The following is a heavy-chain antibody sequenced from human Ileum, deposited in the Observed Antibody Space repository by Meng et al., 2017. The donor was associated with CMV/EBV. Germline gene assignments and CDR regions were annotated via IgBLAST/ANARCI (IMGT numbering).Heavy chain of an antibody. J-gene: IGHJ4*02. V-gene: IGHV3-30*03. D-gene: IGHD6-19*01. Sequence: GFTSSGHGMHWVRRGTGKEREWVAVTSNDEINKQYADSVKGRITISKDNSNSTLYLEMKFLRFEDTAVYYCGREPRYTSGWYPIDYWGQGTLVTVSS. CDR3: GREPRYTSGWYPIDY. CDR1: GFTSSGHG. CDR2: TSNDEINK.